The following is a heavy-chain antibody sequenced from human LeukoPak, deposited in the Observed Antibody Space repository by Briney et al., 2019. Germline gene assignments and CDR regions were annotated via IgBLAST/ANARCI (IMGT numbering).Heavy chain of an antibody. Sequence: GGSLRLSCATSGFSFSNAWMSWVRQAPGKGLEWVANIKQDGSEKNYVDSVKGRFIISRDNTKNSLYLQINSLRAEDTAVYYCARDPRIAAAHFDFWGQGTLVTVSS. CDR2: IKQDGSEK. CDR3: ARDPRIAAAHFDF. D-gene: IGHD6-25*01. J-gene: IGHJ4*02. CDR1: GFSFSNAW. V-gene: IGHV3-7*03.